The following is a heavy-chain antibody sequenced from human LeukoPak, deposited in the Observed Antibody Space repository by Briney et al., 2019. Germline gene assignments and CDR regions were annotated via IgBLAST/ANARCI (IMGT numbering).Heavy chain of an antibody. Sequence: GGSLRLSCAASGFTLSSYAMSWVRQGPGKGLEWVSAISVSGNTYHADSVKGRFTISRDSSKNTLYLQMNSLRAEDTAVYYCAKEIYGDSTGARFQHWGQGTLLTVSS. J-gene: IGHJ1*01. V-gene: IGHV3-23*01. CDR2: ISVSGNT. CDR3: AKEIYGDSTGARFQH. D-gene: IGHD4-17*01. CDR1: GFTLSSYA.